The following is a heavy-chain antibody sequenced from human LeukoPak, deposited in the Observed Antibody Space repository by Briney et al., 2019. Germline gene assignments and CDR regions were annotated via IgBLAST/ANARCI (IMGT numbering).Heavy chain of an antibody. V-gene: IGHV1-69*06. J-gene: IGHJ4*02. CDR3: ASPAWTRVVVAATLVPLDY. Sequence: SVKVTCKAAGGTFSSYAISCVRQAPGQGLEWMGGIIPIFGTANYAQKFQGRVTITADKSTSTAYMELSSLRSEDTAVYYCASPAWTRVVVAATLVPLDYWGRGTLVAVSS. CDR1: GGTFSSYA. D-gene: IGHD2-15*01. CDR2: IIPIFGTA.